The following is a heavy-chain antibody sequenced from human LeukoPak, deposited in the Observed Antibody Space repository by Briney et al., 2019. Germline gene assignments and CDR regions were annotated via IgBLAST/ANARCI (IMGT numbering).Heavy chain of an antibody. V-gene: IGHV1-2*02. Sequence: GASVKVSCKASGYTFTGYYMHWVRQAPGQGLEWMGWINLNSGGTNYAQKFQGRVAMTRDTSISTACMELSRLRSDDTAVYYCAKDIVVVPATLNYYYMDVWGKGTTVTASS. CDR1: GYTFTGYY. D-gene: IGHD2-2*01. J-gene: IGHJ6*03. CDR3: AKDIVVVPATLNYYYMDV. CDR2: INLNSGGT.